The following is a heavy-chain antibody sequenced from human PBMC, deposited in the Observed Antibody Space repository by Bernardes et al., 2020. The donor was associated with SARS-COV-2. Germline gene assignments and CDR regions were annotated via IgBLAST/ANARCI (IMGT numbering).Heavy chain of an antibody. V-gene: IGHV1-2*02. CDR3: ARGHDTWTDVYYSYYNGMDV. CDR1: GYTFIGYY. D-gene: IGHD1-1*01. Sequence: AAAKVSCKASGYTFIGYYIPWVRQAPGLGLEWMGWMNPNSGGTNCAQKFHGRVTMTRDTSITTAYIELNSLMSDDTAVYYCARGHDTWTDVYYSYYNGMDVWGQGTTITISS. CDR2: MNPNSGGT. J-gene: IGHJ6*02.